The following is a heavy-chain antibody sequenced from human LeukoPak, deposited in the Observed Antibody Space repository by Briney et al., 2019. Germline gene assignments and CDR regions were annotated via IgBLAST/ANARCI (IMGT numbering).Heavy chain of an antibody. Sequence: SETLSLTCTVSGGSISSYYWSWIRQPPGKGLEWIGYIYYSGSTNYNPSLKSRVTISVDTSKNQFSLKLSSVTAADTAVYYCARGRAFAPDYWGQGTLVTVSS. CDR3: ARGRAFAPDY. V-gene: IGHV4-59*01. CDR1: GGSISSYY. J-gene: IGHJ4*02. D-gene: IGHD3-10*01. CDR2: IYYSGST.